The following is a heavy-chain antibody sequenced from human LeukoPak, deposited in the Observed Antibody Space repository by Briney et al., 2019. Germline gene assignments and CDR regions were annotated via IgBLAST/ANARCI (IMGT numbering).Heavy chain of an antibody. Sequence: SETLSLTCTVSGGSISSYYWSWIRQPPGKGLEWIGYIYYSGSTNCNPSLKSRVTISVDTSKNQFSLKLSSVTAADTAVYYCARAGSLIAVAGTYYYYYYMDVWGKGTTVTVSS. CDR1: GGSISSYY. CDR3: ARAGSLIAVAGTYYYYYYMDV. J-gene: IGHJ6*03. CDR2: IYYSGST. V-gene: IGHV4-59*01. D-gene: IGHD6-19*01.